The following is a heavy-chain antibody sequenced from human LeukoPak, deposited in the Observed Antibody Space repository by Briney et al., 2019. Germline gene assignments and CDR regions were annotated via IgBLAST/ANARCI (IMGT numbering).Heavy chain of an antibody. CDR2: IKDDGSEK. Sequence: YPGGSLRLSCAASGFTFSSYAMSRVRQAPGKGLEWVANIKDDGSEKYYVDSVKGRFTISRDNAKNSLYLQMNSLRVEDTAMYYCAISEGYKWGQGTLVTVSS. D-gene: IGHD5-24*01. CDR3: AISEGYK. CDR1: GFTFSSYA. J-gene: IGHJ4*02. V-gene: IGHV3-7*01.